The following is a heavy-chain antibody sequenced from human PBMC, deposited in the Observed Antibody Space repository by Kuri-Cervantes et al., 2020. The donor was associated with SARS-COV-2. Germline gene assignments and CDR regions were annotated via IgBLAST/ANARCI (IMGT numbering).Heavy chain of an antibody. D-gene: IGHD1-26*01. J-gene: IGHJ6*02. CDR3: AREGVVGATTYYYYGMDV. Sequence: GGSLRLSCAASGFRFSSYGMHWVRQAPGKGLEWVAVIWYDGSNKYYADSVKGRFTISRDNSKNTLYLQMNSLRAEDTAVYYCAREGVVGATTYYYYGMDVWGQGTTVTVSS. CDR1: GFRFSSYG. CDR2: IWYDGSNK. V-gene: IGHV3-33*08.